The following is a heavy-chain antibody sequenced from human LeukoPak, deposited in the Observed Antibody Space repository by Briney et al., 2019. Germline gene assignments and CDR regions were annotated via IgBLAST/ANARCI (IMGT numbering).Heavy chain of an antibody. D-gene: IGHD6-13*01. J-gene: IGHJ6*02. Sequence: PGGSLRLSCVASGFTFRSYDLHWVRHTTGKGLEWVSAIGTADDTFYPDSVKGRFTISRDDARNSLYLQMSNLRVGDTAVYYCAGSGYYHYYGLDVWGQGTAVTVSS. CDR2: IGTADDT. CDR1: GFTFRSYD. V-gene: IGHV3-13*04. CDR3: AGSGYYHYYGLDV.